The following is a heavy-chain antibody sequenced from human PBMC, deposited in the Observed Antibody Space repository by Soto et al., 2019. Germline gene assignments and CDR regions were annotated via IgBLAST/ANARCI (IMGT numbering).Heavy chain of an antibody. V-gene: IGHV3-33*01. D-gene: IGHD3-3*01. CDR3: TRDRILETLVTFGYYYYGMDV. CDR1: GFTFSSYG. Sequence: GGSLRLSCAASGFTFSSYGMHWVRQAPGKGLEWVAVIWYDGSNKYYADSVKGRFTISRDNSKNTLYLQMNSLRAEDTAVYYWTRDRILETLVTFGYYYYGMDVWGKGTTVTVSS. J-gene: IGHJ6*04. CDR2: IWYDGSNK.